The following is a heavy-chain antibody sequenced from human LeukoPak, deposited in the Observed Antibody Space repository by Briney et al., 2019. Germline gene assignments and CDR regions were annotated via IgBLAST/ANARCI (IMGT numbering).Heavy chain of an antibody. V-gene: IGHV3-30*04. CDR3: ARDRKYYFDY. CDR1: GFTFTSFS. CDR2: ISSDGRNK. Sequence: PEGSLRLSCSASGFTFTSFSLHWVRLAPGKGLEWVAFISSDGRNKFSADSVRARFTISRDNSNNMLYLQMNSLRTEDTAVYYCARDRKYYFDYWGQGTLVTVSS. J-gene: IGHJ4*02.